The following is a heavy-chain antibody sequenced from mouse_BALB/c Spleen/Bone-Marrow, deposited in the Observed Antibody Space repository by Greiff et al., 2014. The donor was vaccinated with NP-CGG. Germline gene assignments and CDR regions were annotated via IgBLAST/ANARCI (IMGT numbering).Heavy chain of an antibody. CDR3: SRGGDY. CDR2: INPYNADS. CDR1: GYSFIGYF. J-gene: IGHJ2*01. V-gene: IGHV1-20*02. Sequence: VQLKESGSEMVKPGASVKISCKASGYSFIGYFINWVMQSHGKSLEWIGRINPYNADSLYNQKFRGKATLTVDKSSSTAHMELRSLASEDSAVYYCSRGGDYWGQGTTLTVSS.